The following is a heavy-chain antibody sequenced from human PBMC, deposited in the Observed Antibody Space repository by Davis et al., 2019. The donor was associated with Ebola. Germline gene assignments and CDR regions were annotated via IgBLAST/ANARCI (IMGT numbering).Heavy chain of an antibody. CDR1: GFTFSSYS. CDR2: ISSSSSYI. Sequence: GGSLRLSCAASGFTFSSYSMNWVRQAPGKGLEWVSSISSSSSYIYYADSVKGRFTISRDNAKNSLYLQMNSLRAEDTAVYYCARDASLIVVEAFDIWGQGTMVTVSS. CDR3: ARDASLIVVEAFDI. J-gene: IGHJ3*02. D-gene: IGHD2-15*01. V-gene: IGHV3-21*01.